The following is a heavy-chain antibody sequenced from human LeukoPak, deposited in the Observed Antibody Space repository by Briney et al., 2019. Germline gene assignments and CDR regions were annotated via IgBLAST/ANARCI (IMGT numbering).Heavy chain of an antibody. CDR3: ARHSSSWYHFDY. V-gene: IGHV4-39*01. D-gene: IGHD6-13*01. CDR2: IYYSGTT. CDR1: GDSISSSSYY. Sequence: SETLSLTCTVSGDSISSSSYYWGWLRQPPGTGLEWIGSIYYSGTTYYNPSLKSRVTISVVTSKNQFSLNLSSVTAADTAVYYCARHSSSWYHFDYWGQGTLVTVSS. J-gene: IGHJ4*02.